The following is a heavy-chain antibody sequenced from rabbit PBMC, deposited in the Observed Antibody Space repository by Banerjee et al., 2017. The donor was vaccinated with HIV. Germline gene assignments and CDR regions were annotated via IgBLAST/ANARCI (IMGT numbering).Heavy chain of an antibody. CDR1: GFSFSSSYW. D-gene: IGHD4-1*01. CDR3: ARDLAGVIGWNFNL. Sequence: QEQLEESGGGLVKPEGSLTLTCTASGFSFSSSYWICWVRQAPGKGLEWIACIYAGSSGSTVYATWAKGRFTISRTSSTTVALQMTSLTAADTATYLCARDLAGVIGWNFNLWGPGTLVTV. J-gene: IGHJ4*01. V-gene: IGHV1S45*01. CDR2: IYAGSSGST.